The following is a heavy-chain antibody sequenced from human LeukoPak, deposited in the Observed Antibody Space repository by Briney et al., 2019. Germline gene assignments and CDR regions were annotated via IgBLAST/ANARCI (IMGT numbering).Heavy chain of an antibody. J-gene: IGHJ5*02. CDR2: VNPNSGGT. CDR3: ARALYPDSSSAGGNWFDP. V-gene: IGHV1-2*02. Sequence: VASVKVSCKASGYTFTGYYMHWVRQAPGQGLEWMGWVNPNSGGTNYAQKFQGRVTMTRDTSISTANMELNRLRSDNTAVYYCARALYPDSSSAGGNWFDPWGQGTLVTVSS. D-gene: IGHD6-13*01. CDR1: GYTFTGYY.